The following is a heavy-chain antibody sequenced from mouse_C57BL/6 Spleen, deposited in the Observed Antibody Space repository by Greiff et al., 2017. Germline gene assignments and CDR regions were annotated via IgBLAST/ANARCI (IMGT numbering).Heavy chain of an antibody. CDR2: IDPETGGT. Sequence: VQLVESGAELVRPGASVTLSCKASGYTFTDYEMHWVKQTPVHGLEWIGAIDPETGGTAYNQKFKGKAILTADKSSGTAYLELRSLTSEDSAVYYCAPYGYDGSWFAYWGQGTLVTVSA. V-gene: IGHV1-15*01. CDR3: APYGYDGSWFAY. CDR1: GYTFTDYE. D-gene: IGHD2-2*01. J-gene: IGHJ3*01.